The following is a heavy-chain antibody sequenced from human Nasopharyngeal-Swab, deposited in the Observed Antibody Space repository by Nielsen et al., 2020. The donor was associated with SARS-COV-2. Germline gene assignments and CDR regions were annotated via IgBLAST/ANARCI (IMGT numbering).Heavy chain of an antibody. D-gene: IGHD6-19*01. CDR1: GYTFTRYY. CDR3: ARGARFAVDYFDY. Sequence: GSVKVSCKASGYTFTRYYMHWVRQPPAQGLEWMGIINPSGGSTSYAQKFQGRVKMTRDTSTSTLYMELSSLRFEDTAVYYCARGARFAVDYFDYWGQGTLVTVSS. J-gene: IGHJ4*02. V-gene: IGHV1-46*01. CDR2: INPSGGST.